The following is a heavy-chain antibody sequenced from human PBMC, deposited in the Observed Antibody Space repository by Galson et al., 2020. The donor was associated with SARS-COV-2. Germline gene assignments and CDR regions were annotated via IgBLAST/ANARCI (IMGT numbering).Heavy chain of an antibody. CDR3: ARDEGIRGYNYGRLYYGMDV. CDR1: TFPVTTYR. J-gene: IGHJ6*02. Sequence: NSGVSLRPPCSTTTFPVTTYRMNWVRLSPGKGIGLMPSVRTSNSYTYYKDSVKGRFSISRDNPRNSLYLQMNSLRAEDTAVYYCARDEGIRGYNYGRLYYGMDVWGQGTTVTVSS. D-gene: IGHD5-18*01. CDR2: VRTSNSYT. V-gene: IGHV3-21*01.